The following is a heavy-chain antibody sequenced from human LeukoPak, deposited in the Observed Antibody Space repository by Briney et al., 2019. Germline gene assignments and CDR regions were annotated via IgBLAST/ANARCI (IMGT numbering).Heavy chain of an antibody. CDR2: ISYDGSNK. CDR1: GFTFSSYG. J-gene: IGHJ4*02. V-gene: IGHV3-30*03. D-gene: IGHD5-18*01. CDR3: ARDLGYSYGNYFDY. Sequence: GGSLRLSCAASGFTFSSYGMPWVRQAPGKGLEWVAVISYDGSNKYYADSVKGRFTISRDNSKNTLYLQMNSLRAEDTAVYYCARDLGYSYGNYFDYWGQGTLVTVSS.